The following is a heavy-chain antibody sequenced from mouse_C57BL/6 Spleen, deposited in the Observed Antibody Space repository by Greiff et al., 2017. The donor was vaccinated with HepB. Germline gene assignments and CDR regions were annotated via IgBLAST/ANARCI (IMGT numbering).Heavy chain of an antibody. CDR2: ISSGSSTI. J-gene: IGHJ3*01. CDR1: GFTFSDYG. CDR3: ARHHYYGSSGAFAY. Sequence: DVKLVESGGGLVKPGGSLKLSCAASGFTFSDYGMHWVRQAPEKGLEWVAYISSGSSTIYYADTVKGRFTISRDNAKKTLFLQMTRLRSEDTAMYYCARHHYYGSSGAFAYWGQGTLVTVSA. D-gene: IGHD1-1*01. V-gene: IGHV5-17*01.